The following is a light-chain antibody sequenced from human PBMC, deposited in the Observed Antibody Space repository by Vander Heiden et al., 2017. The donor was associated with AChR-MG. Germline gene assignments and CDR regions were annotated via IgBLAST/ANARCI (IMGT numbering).Light chain of an antibody. CDR1: RCRSLY. CDR2: GKN. Sequence: SELTQDPAVSVALVPTVRITGQGNRCRSLYGSVYQQKPGKAPRIIIQGKNNRPSRIPDRFSGSTSGDTASLTITGAHSEDEADYYCNSRDNSDNHLGVCGGGTKLTVL. CDR3: NSRDNSDNHLGV. J-gene: IGLJ3*02. V-gene: IGLV3-19*01.